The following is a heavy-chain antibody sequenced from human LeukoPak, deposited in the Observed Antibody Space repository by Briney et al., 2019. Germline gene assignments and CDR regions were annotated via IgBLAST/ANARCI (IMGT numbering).Heavy chain of an antibody. CDR2: ISSSGSGGNT. D-gene: IGHD3-3*01. CDR3: AKDRTVGASYWYFDL. Sequence: GGSLRLSCAASGVTLSSYAMSWARQAPGKGLEWVSGISSSGSGGNTYYAESVKGRFTISRDSSKNTLFLHMNTLGAEDTAIYYCAKDRTVGASYWYFDLWGRGTLVTVSS. J-gene: IGHJ2*01. V-gene: IGHV3-23*01. CDR1: GVTLSSYA.